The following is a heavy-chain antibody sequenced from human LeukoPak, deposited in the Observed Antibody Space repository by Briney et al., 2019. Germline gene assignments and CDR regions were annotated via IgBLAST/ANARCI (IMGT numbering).Heavy chain of an antibody. CDR1: GFTFSSSW. Sequence: GGSLRLSCVASGFTFSSSWMHWVRQAPGKGLVWVSRINGDGAITSYADSVKGRFIISRDNAKDTLSLVMNSLRADDTAVYYCARDRYNQYGMDVWGQGTTVTVSS. J-gene: IGHJ6*02. CDR3: ARDRYNQYGMDV. V-gene: IGHV3-74*01. CDR2: INGDGAIT. D-gene: IGHD1-1*01.